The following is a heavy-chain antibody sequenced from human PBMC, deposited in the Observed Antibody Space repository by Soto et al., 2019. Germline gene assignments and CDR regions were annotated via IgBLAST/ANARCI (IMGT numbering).Heavy chain of an antibody. CDR2: IIPIFGTA. CDR3: ARDRAPFYCSGGSCYYGFDP. Sequence: QVQLVQSGAEVKKPGSSVKVSCKASGGTFSSYAISWVRQAPGQGLEWMGGIIPIFGTANYAQKFQGRVTITADESTSTAYMELSSLRSEDTAVYYCARDRAPFYCSGGSCYYGFDPWGQGTLVTVSS. V-gene: IGHV1-69*01. D-gene: IGHD2-15*01. J-gene: IGHJ5*02. CDR1: GGTFSSYA.